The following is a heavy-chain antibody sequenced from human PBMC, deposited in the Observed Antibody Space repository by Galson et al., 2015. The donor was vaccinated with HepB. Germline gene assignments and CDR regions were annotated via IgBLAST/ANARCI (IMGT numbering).Heavy chain of an antibody. V-gene: IGHV4-39*07. Sequence: TLSLTCSVSGVSVSSSLYYWVWVRQCPGKGLEWIGSVYYTGNTYYGSSLKSRVTISMDMSRNQFSLMLNSVTAADTAIYFCARAAGDSSTYANDYWGQGMLVTVSS. CDR2: VYYTGNT. J-gene: IGHJ4*02. CDR3: ARAAGDSSTYANDY. CDR1: GVSVSSSLYY. D-gene: IGHD5-18*01.